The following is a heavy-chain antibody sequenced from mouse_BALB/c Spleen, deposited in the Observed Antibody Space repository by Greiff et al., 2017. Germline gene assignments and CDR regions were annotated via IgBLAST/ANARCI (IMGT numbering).Heavy chain of an antibody. J-gene: IGHJ4*01. CDR3: ARRRDYDNYAMDY. V-gene: IGHV1S137*01. CDR1: GYTFTDYA. Sequence: VQLQQSGAELVRPGVSVKISCKGSGYTFTDYAMHWVKQSHAKSLEWIGVISTYYGDASYNQKFKGKATMTVDKSSSTAYMELARLTSEDSAIYYCARRRDYDNYAMDYWGQGTSVTVSS. D-gene: IGHD2-4*01. CDR2: ISTYYGDA.